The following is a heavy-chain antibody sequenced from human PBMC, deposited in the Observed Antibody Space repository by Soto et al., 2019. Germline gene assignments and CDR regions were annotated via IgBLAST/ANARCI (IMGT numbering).Heavy chain of an antibody. V-gene: IGHV4-4*07. D-gene: IGHD3-10*01. Sequence: SETLSLTCTVSGGSISYYYWNWIRQSASQGLEWMGRIYSSGSTNYNPSLKSRIRMEIDTSKHRFSLNVRAVSAADTAVHYRARDYGSGSYDTFDYWGRGTKVSVAS. CDR2: IYSSGST. CDR3: ARDYGSGSYDTFDY. CDR1: GGSISYYY. J-gene: IGHJ4*02.